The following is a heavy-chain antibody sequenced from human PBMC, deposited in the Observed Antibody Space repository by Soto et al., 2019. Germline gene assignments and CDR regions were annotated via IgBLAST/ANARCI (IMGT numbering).Heavy chain of an antibody. V-gene: IGHV3-23*01. CDR1: GFTFSSYA. D-gene: IGHD3-10*01. CDR2: ISGSGGST. Sequence: LRLSCAASGFTFSSYAMSWVRQAPGKGLEWVSAISGSGGSTYYADSVKGRFTISRDNSKNTLYLQMNSLRAEDTAVYYCAKERTYCGSGQENWFDPWGQGTLVTVSS. J-gene: IGHJ5*02. CDR3: AKERTYCGSGQENWFDP.